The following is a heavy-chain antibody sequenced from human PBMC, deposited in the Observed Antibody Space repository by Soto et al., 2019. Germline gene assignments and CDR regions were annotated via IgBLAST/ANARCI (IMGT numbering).Heavy chain of an antibody. CDR2: IDYNGVT. Sequence: SETLSLTCTVSGGSIYTNDYYWGWIRQPPGRGLEWIGNIDYNGVTYYNRSLKSRVSISRYTSKNQLSLRLTSVTAADTALYQCREVLVGAPAPAEADSLGPGTLVTVCS. D-gene: IGHD2-15*01. V-gene: IGHV4-39*01. CDR1: GGSIYTNDYY. CDR3: REVLVGAPAPAEADS. J-gene: IGHJ4*02.